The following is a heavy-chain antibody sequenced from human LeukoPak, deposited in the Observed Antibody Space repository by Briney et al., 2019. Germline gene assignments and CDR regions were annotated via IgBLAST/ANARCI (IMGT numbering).Heavy chain of an antibody. J-gene: IGHJ6*02. CDR2: IYYSGRT. CDR3: ARGPNGRYRSSTSCYPRGYYYGMDV. CDR1: GGSISSGGYY. D-gene: IGHD2-2*01. Sequence: SETLSLTCTVSGGSISSGGYYWSWIRQHPGKGLEWIGYIYYSGRTYYNPSLKSRVTISVDTSKNQFSLKLSSVTAADTAVYYCARGPNGRYRSSTSCYPRGYYYGMDVWGQGTTVTVSS. V-gene: IGHV4-31*03.